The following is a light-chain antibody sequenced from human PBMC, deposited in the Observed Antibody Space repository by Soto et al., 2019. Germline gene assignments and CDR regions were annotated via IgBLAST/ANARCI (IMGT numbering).Light chain of an antibody. CDR3: QQRSNWPPIP. J-gene: IGKJ5*01. CDR1: QSVSSY. CDR2: DAS. Sequence: EIVLTQSPATLSLSPGERATLSCRASQSVSSYLAWYQQKPGQAPRLLIYDASNRATGIPARFSGSGSGTDFTLTISSLEPEDFAVYYRQQRSNWPPIPFGQGTRLEIK. V-gene: IGKV3-11*01.